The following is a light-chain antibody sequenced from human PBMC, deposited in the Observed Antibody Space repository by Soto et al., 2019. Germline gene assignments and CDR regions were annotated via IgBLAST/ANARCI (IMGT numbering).Light chain of an antibody. V-gene: IGLV2-8*01. CDR3: SSYAGSNNLVV. Sequence: QSVLTQPPSASGSPGQSVTISCTGTSSDVGGYNYVSWYQQHPGKAPKLMIYEVNKRPSGVPDRFSGSKSANTASLTVSGLQAEDEADYYCSSYAGSNNLVVFGTGTKLTVL. J-gene: IGLJ1*01. CDR1: SSDVGGYNY. CDR2: EVN.